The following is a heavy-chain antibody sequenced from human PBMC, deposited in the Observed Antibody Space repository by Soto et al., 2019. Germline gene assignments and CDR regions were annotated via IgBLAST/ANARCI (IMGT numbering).Heavy chain of an antibody. Sequence: GGSLRLSCAASGFTFSSYSMNWVRQAPGKGLEWVSSISSSSSYIYYADSVKGRFTISRDNAKNSLYLQMNSLRAEDTAVYYCARDILPHGGAFDIWGQGTMVTVSS. V-gene: IGHV3-21*01. CDR3: ARDILPHGGAFDI. D-gene: IGHD2-21*01. J-gene: IGHJ3*02. CDR2: ISSSSSYI. CDR1: GFTFSSYS.